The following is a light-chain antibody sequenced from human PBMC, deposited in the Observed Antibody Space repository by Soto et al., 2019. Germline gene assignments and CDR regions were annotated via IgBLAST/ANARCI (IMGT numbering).Light chain of an antibody. Sequence: EIVLTQSPATLSLSPGDRATLSCRASQSVSRSLTWYQQKPGQAPRLLIYDASTRATGIPPRFSGSGSGTDFTLTISSLEPEDFALYYCQQRSNSFGGGTKVDIK. CDR3: QQRSNS. V-gene: IGKV3-11*01. CDR1: QSVSRS. CDR2: DAS. J-gene: IGKJ4*01.